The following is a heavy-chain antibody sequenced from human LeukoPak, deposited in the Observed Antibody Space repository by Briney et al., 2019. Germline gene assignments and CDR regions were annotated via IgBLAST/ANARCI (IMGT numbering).Heavy chain of an antibody. J-gene: IGHJ4*02. CDR2: INHSGST. Sequence: SETLSLTCAVYGGSSSGYYWSWIRQPPGKGLEWIGEINHSGSTNYNPSLKSRVTISVDTSKNQFSLKLSSVTAADTAVYYCARRGSNDFWSGYIDYWGQGTLVTVSS. CDR1: GGSSSGYY. V-gene: IGHV4-34*01. D-gene: IGHD3-3*01. CDR3: ARRGSNDFWSGYIDY.